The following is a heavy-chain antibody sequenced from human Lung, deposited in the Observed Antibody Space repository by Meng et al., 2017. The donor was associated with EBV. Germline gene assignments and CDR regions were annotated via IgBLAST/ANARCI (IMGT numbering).Heavy chain of an antibody. J-gene: IGHJ4*02. V-gene: IGHV4-39*01. CDR2: IYHSGST. D-gene: IGHD3-10*01. CDR1: GGSISSNGYY. Sequence: LRRQVPAPGLVKPSETPSLTRTVSGGSISSNGYYWDWVRQPPGKGLEWIGAIYHSGSTSYNPSLQSRVTMFVDTSKNQFSLMLTSVTATDTAVYYCARRRGGSGRDCWGQGTLVTVSS. CDR3: ARRRGGSGRDC.